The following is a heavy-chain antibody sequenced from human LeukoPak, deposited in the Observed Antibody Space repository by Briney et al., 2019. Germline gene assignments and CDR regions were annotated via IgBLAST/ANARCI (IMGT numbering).Heavy chain of an antibody. D-gene: IGHD5-12*01. CDR2: ISWNSGSI. Sequence: AGGSLRLSCAASGFTFDDYAMHWVRQAPGKGLEWVSGISWNSGSIGYADSVKGRFTISRDNAKNSLYLQMNSLRAEDTALYYCAKSRGYSAYDSLYFDYWGQGTLVTVSS. J-gene: IGHJ4*02. V-gene: IGHV3-9*01. CDR1: GFTFDDYA. CDR3: AKSRGYSAYDSLYFDY.